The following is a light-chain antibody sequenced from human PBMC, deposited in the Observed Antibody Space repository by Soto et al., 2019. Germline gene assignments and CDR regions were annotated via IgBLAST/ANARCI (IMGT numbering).Light chain of an antibody. V-gene: IGLV1-44*01. Sequence: QSVLTQPPSASGTPGQRVTISCSGSNSNIGSNTVSWYQQLPGTAPKSLIYSDNQRPSGVPDRISGSRSGTSASLAISGLQSDDEAEYYCAAWDDSPRGRVFGGGTKVTVL. CDR2: SDN. CDR3: AAWDDSPRGRV. J-gene: IGLJ2*01. CDR1: NSNIGSNT.